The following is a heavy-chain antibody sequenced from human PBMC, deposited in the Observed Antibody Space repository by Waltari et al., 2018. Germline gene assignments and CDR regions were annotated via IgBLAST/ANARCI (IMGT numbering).Heavy chain of an antibody. J-gene: IGHJ3*02. CDR3: ARLWYYDFWSGYYTNQNAFDI. V-gene: IGHV4-39*01. CDR1: GGSISSSSYY. D-gene: IGHD3-3*01. Sequence: QLQLQESGPGLVKPSETLSLTCTVSGGSISSSSYYWGWIRQPPGKGREWIGSIYYSGSTYYNPSLKSRVTISVDTSKNQFSLKLSSVTAADTAVYYCARLWYYDFWSGYYTNQNAFDIWGQGTMVTVSS. CDR2: IYYSGST.